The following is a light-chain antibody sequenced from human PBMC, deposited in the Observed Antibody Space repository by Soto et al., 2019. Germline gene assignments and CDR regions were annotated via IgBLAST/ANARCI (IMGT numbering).Light chain of an antibody. Sequence: EIXXXXXPXTLSVSPGERATLSCRASQSVSSNLAWYQQKPGQAPRLLIYGASTRATGIPARFSGSGSGTECTLTISSLQSEDFAVYYCQQYNNWPWTFGQGTKVEIK. V-gene: IGKV3-15*01. CDR2: GAS. CDR1: QSVSSN. J-gene: IGKJ1*01. CDR3: QQYNNWPWT.